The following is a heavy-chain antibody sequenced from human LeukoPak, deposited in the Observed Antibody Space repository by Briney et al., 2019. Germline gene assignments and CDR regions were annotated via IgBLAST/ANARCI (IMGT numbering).Heavy chain of an antibody. CDR3: ARGRIVLMVYARGNWFDP. V-gene: IGHV4-34*01. J-gene: IGHJ5*02. Sequence: SETLSLTCAVYGGSFSGYYWSWIRQPPGKGLEWIGEINHSGSTNYNPSLKSRVTISVDTSKNQFSLKLSSVTAADTAVYYCARGRIVLMVYARGNWFDPWGQGTLVTVSS. CDR1: GGSFSGYY. CDR2: INHSGST. D-gene: IGHD2-8*01.